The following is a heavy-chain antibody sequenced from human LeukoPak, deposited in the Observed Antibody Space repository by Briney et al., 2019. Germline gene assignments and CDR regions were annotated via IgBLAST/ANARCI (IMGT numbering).Heavy chain of an antibody. CDR2: IFKSGTT. D-gene: IGHD3-22*01. J-gene: IGHJ4*02. Sequence: PSETLSLTCNVSGDSVSSGTYYWTWIRQPAGKGLEWIGRIFKSGTTNYNPSLKSRVTISLDTSKNQFSLKLSSVTAADTAVYYCARVGGYYGTPDYWGQGTLVTVSS. CDR3: ARVGGYYGTPDY. CDR1: GDSVSSGTYY. V-gene: IGHV4-61*02.